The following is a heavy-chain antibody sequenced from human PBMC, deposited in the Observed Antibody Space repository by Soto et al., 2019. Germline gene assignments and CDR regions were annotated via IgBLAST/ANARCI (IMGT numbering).Heavy chain of an antibody. Sequence: ASVKVSCKASGYNFADYHIHWVRQAPGQGFEWMGWINPESGDTKCAQNFQGWVTMTTDTSSSTAYLGLRRLLSDDTAVYFCARLVITGEFDYWAQGTLVTVSS. CDR1: GYNFADYH. V-gene: IGHV1-2*04. CDR2: INPESGDT. D-gene: IGHD3-22*01. J-gene: IGHJ4*02. CDR3: ARLVITGEFDY.